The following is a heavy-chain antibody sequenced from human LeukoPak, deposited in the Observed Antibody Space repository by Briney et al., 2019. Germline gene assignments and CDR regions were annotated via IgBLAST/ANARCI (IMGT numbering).Heavy chain of an antibody. V-gene: IGHV4-59*01. J-gene: IGHJ3*02. CDR2: VYYSGST. CDR1: GGSISTYF. D-gene: IGHD5-12*01. CDR3: ARRGAMGAFDI. Sequence: PSGTLSLTCTVSGGSISTYFWSRIRQPPGKGLEWIGYVYYSGSTNYNPSLKSRVTISVDTSKDQFSLKLSSVTAADTAVYYCARRGAMGAFDIWGQGTMVTVSS.